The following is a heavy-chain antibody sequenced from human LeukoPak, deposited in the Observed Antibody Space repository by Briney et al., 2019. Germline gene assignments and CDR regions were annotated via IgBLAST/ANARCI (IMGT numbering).Heavy chain of an antibody. CDR3: ARWNYYDSSGYLRVFDY. J-gene: IGHJ4*02. Sequence: PSETLSLTCAVYGGSFSGYYWSWIRQPPGNGLEWIGEINHSGSTNYNPSLKSRVTISVDTSKNQFSLKLSSVTAADTAVYYCARWNYYDSSGYLRVFDYWGQGTLVTVSS. D-gene: IGHD3-22*01. V-gene: IGHV4-34*01. CDR2: INHSGST. CDR1: GGSFSGYY.